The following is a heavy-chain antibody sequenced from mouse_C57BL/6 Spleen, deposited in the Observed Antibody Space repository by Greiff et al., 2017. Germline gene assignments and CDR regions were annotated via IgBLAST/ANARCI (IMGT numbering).Heavy chain of an antibody. CDR2: FHPYNDDT. CDR1: GYTFTTYP. V-gene: IGHV1-47*01. J-gene: IGHJ1*03. CDR3: ARSYSSYWYFDV. D-gene: IGHD2-12*01. Sequence: QVQLKESGAELVKPGASVKMSCKASGYTFTTYPIEWMKQNHGKSLEWIGNFHPYNDDTKYNEKFKGKATLTVEKSSSTVYLELSRLTSDDSAVYYYARSYSSYWYFDVWGTGTTVTVSS.